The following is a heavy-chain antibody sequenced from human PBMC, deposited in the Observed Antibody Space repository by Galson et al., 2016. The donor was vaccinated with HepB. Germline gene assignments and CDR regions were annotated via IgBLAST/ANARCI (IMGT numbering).Heavy chain of an antibody. V-gene: IGHV3-74*01. CDR2: INSDGSRT. J-gene: IGHJ6*02. CDR1: GFTFRNYW. D-gene: IGHD2-2*01. Sequence: SLRLSCAVSGFTFRNYWMHWVRQAPGKGLVWVSHINSDGSRTNYTDSVRGRFTISRDNAKNTLYLQLNSLRVEDTAVYYCARGGMPTLKFGVRGQGTTVIASS. CDR3: ARGGMPTLKFGV.